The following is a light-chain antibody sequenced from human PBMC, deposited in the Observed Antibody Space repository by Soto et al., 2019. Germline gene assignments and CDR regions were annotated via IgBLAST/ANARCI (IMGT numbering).Light chain of an antibody. CDR3: QQYDKYSP. Sequence: DIQMTQSPSTLSASAGDRVTITCRASQTISTWLAWYQQKPGKAPKLLIYHASSLESGVPSRFSGSGSGTEFTLTISRLQPDDFATYYCQQYDKYSPFGQGTKLEIK. V-gene: IGKV1-5*01. J-gene: IGKJ2*01. CDR1: QTISTW. CDR2: HAS.